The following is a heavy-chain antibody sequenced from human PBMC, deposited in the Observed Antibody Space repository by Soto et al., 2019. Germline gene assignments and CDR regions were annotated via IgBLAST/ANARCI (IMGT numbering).Heavy chain of an antibody. CDR3: ATERWEDAFDV. D-gene: IGHD1-26*01. J-gene: IGHJ3*01. Sequence: ASVKVSCKASGYTFTSYDVNLVGRATGQGLEWMGWMNPNSGNTGYAQKFQGRVTMTRNTSISPAYMELSSLRFEDTAVYYCATERWEDAFDVRGQGTMLTVSS. CDR1: GYTFTSYD. V-gene: IGHV1-8*01. CDR2: MNPNSGNT.